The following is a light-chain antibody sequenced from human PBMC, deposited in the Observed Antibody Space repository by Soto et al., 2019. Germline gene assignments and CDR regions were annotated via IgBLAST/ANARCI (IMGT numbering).Light chain of an antibody. CDR2: AAS. J-gene: IGKJ1*01. Sequence: DIQMTQSPSSLSASVGDRVTITCRASQIINHYLNSYQQRFGKAPKLLIYAASTLQSGVPSRFRGSASGTDFPLTISGLQPEDFGTYFCQQSYGTPWTFGQGNKVEI. CDR3: QQSYGTPWT. V-gene: IGKV1-39*01. CDR1: QIINHY.